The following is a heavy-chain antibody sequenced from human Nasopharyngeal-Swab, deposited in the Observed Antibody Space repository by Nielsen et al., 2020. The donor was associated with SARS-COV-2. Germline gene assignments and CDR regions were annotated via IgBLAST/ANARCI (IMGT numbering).Heavy chain of an antibody. CDR2: IGTAGYT. V-gene: IGHV3-13*04. CDR1: GFTFSSYD. CDR3: ARARPDIVVVPAALLFDP. D-gene: IGHD2-2*01. Sequence: GGSLRLSCAASGFTFSSYDMHWVRQATGKGLEWVSAIGTAGYTYYPGSVKGRFTISRENAKNSLYLQMNSLRAGDTAVYYCARARPDIVVVPAALLFDPWGQGTLVTVSS. J-gene: IGHJ5*02.